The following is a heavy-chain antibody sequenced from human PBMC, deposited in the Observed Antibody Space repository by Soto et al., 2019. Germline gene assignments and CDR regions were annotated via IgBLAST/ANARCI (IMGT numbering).Heavy chain of an antibody. CDR3: ARAMGAVNYFDY. CDR2: FYYSGNA. Sequence: QVQLQESGPGLVKPPQTLSLTCTVSGASIRSGGFYWSWIRQHPEKGLEWIGYFYYSGNAYYNSSLRSRLTLSADASKNQFSLNLISVTAADTAVYFCARAMGAVNYFDYWGQGILVTVSS. D-gene: IGHD3-10*01. CDR1: GASIRSGGFY. J-gene: IGHJ4*02. V-gene: IGHV4-31*03.